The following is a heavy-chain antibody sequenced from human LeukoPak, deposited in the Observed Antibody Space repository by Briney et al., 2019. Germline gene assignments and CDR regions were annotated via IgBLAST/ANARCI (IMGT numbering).Heavy chain of an antibody. V-gene: IGHV1-69*04. Sequence: GASVKVSCKASGGTFSSYAISWVRQAPGQGPEWMGRIIPILGIANYAQKSQGRVTITADKSTSTAYMELSSLRSEDTAVYYCARGSGYSYGFPPSDYWGQGTLVTVSS. D-gene: IGHD5-18*01. CDR3: ARGSGYSYGFPPSDY. CDR1: GGTFSSYA. CDR2: IIPILGIA. J-gene: IGHJ4*02.